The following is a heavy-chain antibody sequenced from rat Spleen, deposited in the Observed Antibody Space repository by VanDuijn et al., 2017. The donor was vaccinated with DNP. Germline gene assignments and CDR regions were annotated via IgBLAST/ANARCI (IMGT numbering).Heavy chain of an antibody. CDR2: IFYDGIST. D-gene: IGHD1-4*01. V-gene: IGHV5-7*01. Sequence: EVQLVESGGGLVQPGRSLKLSCAASGFTFSDYNMAWVRQAPKKGLEWVATIFYDGISTYYPDSVKGRFTISRDNAKNTVYLQMNSLRSEDTATYYCARGNYPGINTFDYWGQGVMVTVSS. CDR3: ARGNYPGINTFDY. J-gene: IGHJ2*01. CDR1: GFTFSDYN.